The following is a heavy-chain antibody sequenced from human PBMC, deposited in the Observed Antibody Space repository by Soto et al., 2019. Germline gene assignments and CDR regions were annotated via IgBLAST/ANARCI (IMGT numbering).Heavy chain of an antibody. V-gene: IGHV2-26*01. CDR3: ARILVGQPCLVVAY. J-gene: IGHJ4*02. CDR2: IFSNDEK. D-gene: IGHD6-19*01. CDR1: WLSLNNARMG. Sequence: AAAPGKPTGRLRLECRFRWLSLNNARMGVSWIRQPPGKALEWLAHIFSNDEKSYSTSLKSRLTISKDTSKSQVVLTMTNMDPVDTATYYCARILVGQPCLVVAYWGQGTPVIVSS.